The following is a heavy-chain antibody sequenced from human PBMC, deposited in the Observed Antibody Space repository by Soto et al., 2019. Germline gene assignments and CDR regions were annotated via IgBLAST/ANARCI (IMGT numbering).Heavy chain of an antibody. J-gene: IGHJ5*02. D-gene: IGHD3-22*01. CDR3: AKDLGYYYDSSGPNWIDP. CDR1: GFTFSSYG. V-gene: IGHV3-30*18. Sequence: GGSLRLSCAASGFTFSSYGMHWVRQAPGKGLEWVAVISYDGSNKYYADSVKGRFTISRDNSKNTLYLQMNSLRAEDTAVYYCAKDLGYYYDSSGPNWIDPWGQGTLVTVSS. CDR2: ISYDGSNK.